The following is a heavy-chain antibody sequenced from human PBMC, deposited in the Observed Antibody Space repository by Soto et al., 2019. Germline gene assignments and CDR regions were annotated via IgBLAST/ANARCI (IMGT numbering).Heavy chain of an antibody. CDR3: ARPTYNSGSPFDY. D-gene: IGHD1-20*01. J-gene: IGHJ4*02. V-gene: IGHV4-59*01. CDR2: IYYSGST. Sequence: SETLSLTCTVSGGSISSYYWSWIRQPPGKGLEWIAYIYYSGSTNYNPSLKSRVTISVDTSKNQFSLKLSSVTAADTAVYYCARPTYNSGSPFDYWGQGTLVTVS. CDR1: GGSISSYY.